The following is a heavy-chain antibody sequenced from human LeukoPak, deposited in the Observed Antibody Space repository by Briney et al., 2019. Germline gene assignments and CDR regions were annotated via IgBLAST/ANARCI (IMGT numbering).Heavy chain of an antibody. J-gene: IGHJ4*02. CDR3: ARGGSSGYYPDY. CDR1: GDIFTDYY. V-gene: IGHV1-2*06. D-gene: IGHD3-22*01. CDR2: INPNSGGT. Sequence: ASVKVSCTASGDIFTDYYMYWVRQAPGQGLEWMGRINPNSGGTNYAQKFQGRVTMTRDTSISTAYMELSRLRSDDTAVYYCARGGSSGYYPDYWGQGTLVTVSS.